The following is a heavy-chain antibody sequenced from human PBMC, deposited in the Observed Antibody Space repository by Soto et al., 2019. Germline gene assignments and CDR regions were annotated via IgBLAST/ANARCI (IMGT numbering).Heavy chain of an antibody. CDR1: GGSISSSNW. J-gene: IGHJ4*02. V-gene: IGHV4-4*02. D-gene: IGHD3-16*02. CDR2: IYHSGST. Sequence: KTSETLSLTCAVSGGSISSSNWRSWFRQPPGKGLEWIGEIYHSGSTNYNPSLKSRVTISVDKSKNQFSLKLSSVTAADTAVYYCARLYDYVWGSYRYFDYWGQGTLVTVSS. CDR3: ARLYDYVWGSYRYFDY.